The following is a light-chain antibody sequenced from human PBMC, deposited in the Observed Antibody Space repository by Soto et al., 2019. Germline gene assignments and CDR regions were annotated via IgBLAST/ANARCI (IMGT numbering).Light chain of an antibody. J-gene: IGKJ1*01. Sequence: EIVMTQSPATLSVSPGERATLSCRTSQSVSINLAWYQQKPGQAPRLLIYGASTRATGIPARFSGSGSGTEYTLSISSLQSEDFAVYYCQHYHNWPWTFGQGTKVAIK. CDR1: QSVSIN. V-gene: IGKV3-15*01. CDR3: QHYHNWPWT. CDR2: GAS.